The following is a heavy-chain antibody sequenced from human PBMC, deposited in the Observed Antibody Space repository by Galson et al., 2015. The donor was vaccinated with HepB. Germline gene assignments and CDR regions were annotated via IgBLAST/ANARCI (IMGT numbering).Heavy chain of an antibody. V-gene: IGHV7-4-1*02. D-gene: IGHD3-10*01. Sequence: SVKVSCKASGYTFTGYAMNWVRQAPGQGLEWMGWINTNAGNPTYARAFTGRFVFSLDTSVSTAYLQISSLKAEDTAVYYCARRSGGLSNYYYGMDVWGQGTTVTVS. CDR1: GYTFTGYA. CDR2: INTNAGNP. J-gene: IGHJ6*02. CDR3: ARRSGGLSNYYYGMDV.